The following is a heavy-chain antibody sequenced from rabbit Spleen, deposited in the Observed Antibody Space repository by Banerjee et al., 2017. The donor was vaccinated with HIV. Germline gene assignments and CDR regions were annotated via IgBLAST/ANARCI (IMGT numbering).Heavy chain of an antibody. CDR3: ARGSAAMTMVITGYYPSL. V-gene: IGHV1S40*01. J-gene: IGHJ4*01. Sequence: QSLEESGGDLVKPGASLTLTCTASGFTLSSYWICWVRQAPGKGLEWIGFIYTGNGKNYYASWAKGRFTVSKTSSTTVTLQLNSLTAADTATYFCARGSAAMTMVITGYYPSLWGQGTLVTVS. D-gene: IGHD2-1*01. CDR1: GFTLSSYW. CDR2: IYTGNGKN.